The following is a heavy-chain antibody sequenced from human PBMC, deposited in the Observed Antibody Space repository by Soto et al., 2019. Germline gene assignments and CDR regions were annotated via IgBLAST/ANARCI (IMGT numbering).Heavy chain of an antibody. V-gene: IGHV3-30*18. J-gene: IGHJ4*02. CDR3: AKDRTWIAAAGILDY. D-gene: IGHD6-13*01. CDR1: GFTFSSYG. CDR2: ISYDGSNK. Sequence: GGSLRLSCAASGFTFSSYGMHWVRQAPGKGLEWVAVISYDGSNKYYADSVKGRFTISRDNSKNTLYLQMNSLRAEDTAVYYCAKDRTWIAAAGILDYWGQGTLVTVSS.